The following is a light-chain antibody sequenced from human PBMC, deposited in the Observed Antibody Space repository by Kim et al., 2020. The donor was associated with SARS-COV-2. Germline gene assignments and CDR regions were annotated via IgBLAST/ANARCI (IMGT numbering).Light chain of an antibody. V-gene: IGKV1-27*01. Sequence: ASVGKRVTITCRARQGISNYLAWYQQKPGKVPKLLMYAASTLQSGVPSRFSGSGSGTDFTLTISSLQPEDVATYYCQKYDSAPLTFGGGTKVDIK. CDR2: AAS. CDR3: QKYDSAPLT. CDR1: QGISNY. J-gene: IGKJ4*01.